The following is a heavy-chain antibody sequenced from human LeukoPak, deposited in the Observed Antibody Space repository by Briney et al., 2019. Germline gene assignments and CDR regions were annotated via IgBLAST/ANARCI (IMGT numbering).Heavy chain of an antibody. CDR1: GGTFSSYA. Sequence: ASVKVSCKASGGTFSSYAISWVRQAPGQGLEWMGRIIPILGIANHAQKFQGRVTITADKSTSTAYMELSSLRSEDTAVYYCASDQTRKTYYYGSGSYSWGQGTLVTVSS. V-gene: IGHV1-69*04. CDR3: ASDQTRKTYYYGSGSYS. D-gene: IGHD3-10*01. J-gene: IGHJ4*02. CDR2: IIPILGIA.